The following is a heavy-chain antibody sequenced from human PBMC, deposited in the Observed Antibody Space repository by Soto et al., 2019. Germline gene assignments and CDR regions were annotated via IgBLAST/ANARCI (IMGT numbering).Heavy chain of an antibody. J-gene: IGHJ4*02. V-gene: IGHV4-34*01. CDR2: INHSGST. D-gene: IGHD2-2*02. Sequence: SSETLSLTCAVYGGSFSGYYWSWIRQPPGKGLEWIGEINHSGSTNYNPSLKSRVTISVDTSKNQFSLKLSSVTAADTAVYYCARGADIVVVPAAIEYYFDYWGQGTLVTVSS. CDR1: GGSFSGYY. CDR3: ARGADIVVVPAAIEYYFDY.